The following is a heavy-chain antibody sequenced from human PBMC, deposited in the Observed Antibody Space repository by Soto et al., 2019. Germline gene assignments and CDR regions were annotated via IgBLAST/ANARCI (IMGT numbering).Heavy chain of an antibody. CDR3: ARDQVAAAGTPHCLYYGMDG. Sequence: QVQLVESGGGVVQPGRSLRLSCAASGFTFNTYGMHWVRQAPGKGLEWVAVIWYDGSNKDYADSVKGRFTISRDNSKSTLYLHTNSQRAEDTAVYYCARDQVAAAGTPHCLYYGMDGWGQGTTVTVSS. D-gene: IGHD6-13*01. CDR1: GFTFNTYG. J-gene: IGHJ6*02. CDR2: IWYDGSNK. V-gene: IGHV3-33*01.